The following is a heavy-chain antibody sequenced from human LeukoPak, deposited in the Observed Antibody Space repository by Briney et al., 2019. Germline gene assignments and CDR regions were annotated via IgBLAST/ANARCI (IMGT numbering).Heavy chain of an antibody. Sequence: GGSLRLSCAASGFTFSSYWMHWVRQAPGKGLEWVSSISSSSSYIYYADSVKGRFTISRDNAKNSLYLQMNSLRAEDTAVYYCAACSGGSCQDYWGQGTLVTVSS. J-gene: IGHJ4*02. V-gene: IGHV3-21*01. D-gene: IGHD2-15*01. CDR3: AACSGGSCQDY. CDR1: GFTFSSYW. CDR2: ISSSSSYI.